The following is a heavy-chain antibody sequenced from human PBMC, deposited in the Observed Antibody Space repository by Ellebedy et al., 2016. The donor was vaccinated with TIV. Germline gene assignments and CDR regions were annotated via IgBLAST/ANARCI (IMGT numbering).Heavy chain of an antibody. J-gene: IGHJ4*02. CDR2: ISAYNGNT. D-gene: IGHD1-26*01. Sequence: AASVKVSCKVSGYTLTELSIHWVRQAPGQGLEWMGWISAYNGNTNYAQKLQGRVTMTTDTSTSTAYMELRSLRSDDTAVYYCAREGGAYYFDYWGQGTLVTVSS. CDR3: AREGGAYYFDY. CDR1: GYTLTELS. V-gene: IGHV1-18*01.